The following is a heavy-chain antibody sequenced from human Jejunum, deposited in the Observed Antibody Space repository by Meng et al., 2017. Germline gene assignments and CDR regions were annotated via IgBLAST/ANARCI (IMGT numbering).Heavy chain of an antibody. CDR2: IWQSGTA. D-gene: IGHD2-8*02. CDR3: VRTGGGAGSNFDY. Sequence: SETLSLTCSVSGYSISRGYNWGWIRQAPGKGLEWIGSIWQSGTAYYNPPLKSRVTMSVDTSKNQFSLNLSSVTAADTAVYFCVRTGGGAGSNFDYWGHGELVNGAS. J-gene: IGHJ4*01. V-gene: IGHV4-38-2*02. CDR1: GYSISRGYN.